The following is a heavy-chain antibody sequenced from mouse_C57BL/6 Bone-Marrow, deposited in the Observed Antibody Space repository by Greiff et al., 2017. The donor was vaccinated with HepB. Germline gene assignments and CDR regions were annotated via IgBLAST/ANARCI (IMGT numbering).Heavy chain of an antibody. CDR2: ISSGSSTI. CDR3: ARPIYYDYDEGEFYYAMDY. Sequence: VQLKESGGGLVKPGGSLKLSCAASGFTFSDYGMHWVRQAPEKGLEGVAYISSGSSTIYYADTVKGRFTISRDNAKNTLFLQMTSLRSEDTAMYYCARPIYYDYDEGEFYYAMDYWGQGTSVTVSS. CDR1: GFTFSDYG. J-gene: IGHJ4*01. V-gene: IGHV5-17*01. D-gene: IGHD2-4*01.